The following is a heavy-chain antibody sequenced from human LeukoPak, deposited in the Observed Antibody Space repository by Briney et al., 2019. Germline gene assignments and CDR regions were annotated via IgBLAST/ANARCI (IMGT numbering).Heavy chain of an antibody. CDR3: ARGGDSYGPPLSRGYYMDV. CDR2: ISAYNGNT. V-gene: IGHV1-18*01. Sequence: ASVKVSCKASGYTFTSYGISWVRQAPGQGLEWMGWISAYNGNTNYAQKLQGRVTMTTDTSTSTAYMELRSLRSDDTAVYYCARGGDSYGPPLSRGYYMDVWGKGTTVTISS. CDR1: GYTFTSYG. J-gene: IGHJ6*03. D-gene: IGHD5-18*01.